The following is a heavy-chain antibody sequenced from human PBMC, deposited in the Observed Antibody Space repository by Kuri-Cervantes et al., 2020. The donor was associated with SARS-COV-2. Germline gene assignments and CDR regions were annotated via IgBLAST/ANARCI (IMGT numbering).Heavy chain of an antibody. CDR2: IDYSGST. D-gene: IGHD2-2*01. CDR1: GGSIISSTFY. Sequence: SETLSLTCTVSGGSIISSTFYWGWIRQPPVKGLEWIGSIDYSGSTYYNPSLKSRATISVDTSKNQFSLKLSSVTAADTAVYYCARRKYAGYMDVWGKGTTVTVSS. CDR3: ARRKYAGYMDV. J-gene: IGHJ6*03. V-gene: IGHV4-39*01.